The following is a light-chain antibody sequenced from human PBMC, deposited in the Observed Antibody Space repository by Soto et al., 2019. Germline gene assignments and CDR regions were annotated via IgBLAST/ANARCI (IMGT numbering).Light chain of an antibody. V-gene: IGKV3D-11*03. CDR3: HQRNQ. Sequence: EVVLTQSPATLSVSPGEGVTLSCRASQGIGDTLAWYQHKPGQPPRLLIYDSTNRATGIPARFSGSRSGTDFTLTISSVEPEDFAMYYCHQRNQFGQGTRLEIK. CDR2: DST. J-gene: IGKJ5*01. CDR1: QGIGDT.